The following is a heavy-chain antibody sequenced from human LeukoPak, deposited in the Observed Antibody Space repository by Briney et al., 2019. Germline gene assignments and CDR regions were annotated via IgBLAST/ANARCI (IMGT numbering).Heavy chain of an antibody. CDR2: INHSGST. CDR3: ARVRATGAFDY. CDR1: GFTVSSNY. J-gene: IGHJ4*02. Sequence: GSLRLSCAASGFTVSSNYMSWVRQAPGKGLEWIGEINHSGSTNYNPSLKSRVTISVDTSKNHFSLKLSSVTAADTAVYYCARVRATGAFDYWGQGTLVTVSS. D-gene: IGHD5-12*01. V-gene: IGHV4-34*01.